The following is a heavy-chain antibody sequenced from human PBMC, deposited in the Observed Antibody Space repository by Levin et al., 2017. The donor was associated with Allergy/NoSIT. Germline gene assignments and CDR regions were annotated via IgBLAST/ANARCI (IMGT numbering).Heavy chain of an antibody. J-gene: IGHJ5*02. CDR1: GGTFSSYT. CDR3: ARDKPTGTVTENWFDP. CDR2: IIPILGIA. Sequence: VASVKVSCKASGGTFSSYTISWVRQAPGQGLEWMGRIIPILGIANYAQKFQGRVTITADKSTSTAYMELSSLRSEDTAVYYCARDKPTGTVTENWFDPWGQGTLVTVSS. D-gene: IGHD4-17*01. V-gene: IGHV1-69*04.